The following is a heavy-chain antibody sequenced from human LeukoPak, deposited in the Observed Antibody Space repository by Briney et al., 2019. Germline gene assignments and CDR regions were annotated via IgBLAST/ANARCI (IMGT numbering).Heavy chain of an antibody. Sequence: SETLSLTCTVSGGSISRYYWNWVRQPPGKGLEWIGYIYYSDMYNSGSTNYNPSVKSRVTISADKSKNQFSLKLTSITAADTAVYYCARALDRSGWYVDYWGQGTLVTVSS. CDR2: IYYSDMYNSGST. CDR1: GGSISRYY. D-gene: IGHD6-19*01. J-gene: IGHJ4*02. V-gene: IGHV4-59*01. CDR3: ARALDRSGWYVDY.